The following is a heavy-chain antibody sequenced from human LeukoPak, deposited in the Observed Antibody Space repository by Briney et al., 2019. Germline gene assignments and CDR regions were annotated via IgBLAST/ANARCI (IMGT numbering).Heavy chain of an antibody. V-gene: IGHV4-39*01. CDR1: GGSISSSSYY. CDR3: ARRPTRFNSWQTKRGWGGFDY. Sequence: SETLSLTCTVPGGSISSSSYYWGWIRQPPGKGLEWIGSIYYSGSTYYNPSLKSRVTISVDTSKNQLSLKLSSVTAADTAVYYCARRPTRFNSWQTKRGWGGFDYWGQGTLVTVSS. CDR2: IYYSGST. J-gene: IGHJ4*02. D-gene: IGHD6-13*01.